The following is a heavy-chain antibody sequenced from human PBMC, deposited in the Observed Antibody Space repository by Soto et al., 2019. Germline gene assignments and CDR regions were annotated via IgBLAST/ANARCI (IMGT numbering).Heavy chain of an antibody. Sequence: SRRRSLAASGCTFRRYDMHWVLQAPGKGLEWVSSIGTAGDTYYPGSVKGRFTISRENGKNSLYLQMNRLRAGDTAVYDCARVTAWGSSRDYYYGMDGWGQGTTVTVSS. J-gene: IGHJ6*01. D-gene: IGHD6-6*01. CDR2: IGTAGDT. CDR3: ARVTAWGSSRDYYYGMDG. CDR1: GCTFRRYD. V-gene: IGHV3-13*01.